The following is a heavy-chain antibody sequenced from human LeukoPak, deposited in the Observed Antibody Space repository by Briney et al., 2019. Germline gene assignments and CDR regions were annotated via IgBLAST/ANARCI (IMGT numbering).Heavy chain of an antibody. Sequence: GGSLRLSCVASGFTCNSNWMSWVRQAPGKGLEWVANIKQDGSEKYYVDSVKGRFTISRDNAKNSVSLQMNSLRAEDTAMYYCARDKYYDRYFDAWGQGILVTVSS. D-gene: IGHD3-22*01. J-gene: IGHJ4*02. CDR3: ARDKYYDRYFDA. CDR1: GFTCNSNW. CDR2: IKQDGSEK. V-gene: IGHV3-7*01.